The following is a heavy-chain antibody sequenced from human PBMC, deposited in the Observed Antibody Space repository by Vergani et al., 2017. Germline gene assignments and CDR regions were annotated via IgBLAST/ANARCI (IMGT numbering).Heavy chain of an antibody. D-gene: IGHD3-16*02. V-gene: IGHV3-23*01. CDR3: AKAPSWGVIVYFDY. CDR1: GFTFSSYA. Sequence: EVQLLESGGGLVQPGGSLRLSCAASGFTFSSYAMSWVRQAPGKGLEWVSAISGSGGSTYYADSVKGWFTISRDTSKNTLYLQMNCLRAEDTAVYYCAKAPSWGVIVYFDYWGQGTLVTVSS. J-gene: IGHJ4*02. CDR2: ISGSGGST.